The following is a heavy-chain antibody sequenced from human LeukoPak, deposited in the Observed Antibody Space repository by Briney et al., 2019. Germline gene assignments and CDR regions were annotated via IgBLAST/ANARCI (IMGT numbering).Heavy chain of an antibody. CDR3: ARGADCRTTSCYADYPRKNWFDP. CDR1: GFTFSYFL. CDR2: IKKEGRAK. D-gene: IGHD2-2*01. J-gene: IGHJ5*02. V-gene: IGHV3-7*01. Sequence: PGGSLTLSCSASGFTFSYFLMTCVRHAPGGGRGWGGYIKKEGRAKYDVDSEKGRFNISRDNAQKSLYLQMNRLRVEDTAVYYCARGADCRTTSCYADYPRKNWFDPWGQGTLVTVSS.